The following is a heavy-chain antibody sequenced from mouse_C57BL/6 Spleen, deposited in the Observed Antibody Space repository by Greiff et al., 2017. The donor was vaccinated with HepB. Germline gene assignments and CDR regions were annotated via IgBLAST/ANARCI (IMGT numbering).Heavy chain of an antibody. CDR2: IHPNSGST. J-gene: IGHJ2*01. V-gene: IGHV1-64*01. CDR3: ARRRTAQALPFDY. Sequence: QVQLQQPGAELVKPGASVKLSCKASGYTFTSYWMHWVKQRPGQGLEWIGMIHPNSGSTNYNEKFKSKATLTVDKSSSTAYMQLSSLTSEDSAVYYCARRRTAQALPFDYWGQGTTLTVSS. D-gene: IGHD3-2*02. CDR1: GYTFTSYW.